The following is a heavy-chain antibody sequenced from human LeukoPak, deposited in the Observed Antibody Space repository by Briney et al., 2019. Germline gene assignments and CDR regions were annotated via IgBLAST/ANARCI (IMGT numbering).Heavy chain of an antibody. CDR2: INNSGGRT. CDR1: GFTLSKYD. CDR3: AKDRLYYDFWSGYYKGSLLDY. J-gene: IGHJ4*02. D-gene: IGHD3-3*01. Sequence: PGGSLRLSCAASGFTLSKYDMSWVRQGPGKGPEWVSGINNSGGRTYYADSVKGLFIISRDNSKNTLYLQMNSLRAEDTAVYYCAKDRLYYDFWSGYYKGSLLDYWGQGTLVTVSS. V-gene: IGHV3-23*01.